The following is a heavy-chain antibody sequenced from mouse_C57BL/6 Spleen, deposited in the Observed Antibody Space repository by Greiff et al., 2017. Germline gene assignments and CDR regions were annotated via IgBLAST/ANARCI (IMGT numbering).Heavy chain of an antibody. CDR2: IRNKANGYTT. J-gene: IGHJ3*01. V-gene: IGHV7-3*01. CDR3: ARYDWFAY. CDR1: GFTFTDYY. Sequence: EVQRVESGGGLVQPGGSLSLSCAASGFTFTDYYMSWVRQPPGKALEWLGFIRNKANGYTTEYSASVKGRFTISRDNSQSILYLQMNALRAEDSATYYCARYDWFAYWGQGTLVTVSA.